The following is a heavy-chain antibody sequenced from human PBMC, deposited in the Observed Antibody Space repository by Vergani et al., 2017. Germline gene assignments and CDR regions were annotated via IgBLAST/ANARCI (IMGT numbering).Heavy chain of an antibody. CDR2: ISPGASTV. J-gene: IGHJ6*02. Sequence: LEESGGGSVKPGGSLRLSCAASGFKFSDLYMSWIRQAPGKGLEWVSHISPGASTVSYTDSVTGRFTVSRDNDNNSLTLDMTTLRVEDTAVYYCAKIPGISTTRHYYAMDVWGQGTTVTVSS. CDR3: AKIPGISTTRHYYAMDV. CDR1: GFKFSDLY. V-gene: IGHV3-11*04. D-gene: IGHD1-1*01.